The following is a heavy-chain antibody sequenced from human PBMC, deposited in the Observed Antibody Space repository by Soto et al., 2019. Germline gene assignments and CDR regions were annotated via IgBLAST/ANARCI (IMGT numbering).Heavy chain of an antibody. D-gene: IGHD6-13*01. J-gene: IGHJ4*02. CDR3: VRDSGAKLSSS. CDR1: GGTFSSYR. V-gene: IGHV1-69*01. CDR2: IVPIRRAA. Sequence: QVQLVQSGAEVKKTGSSVRVSCKASGGTFSSYRLNWLRQAPGHGLEWVGGIVPIRRAAEYAMGFQGRVTITADETTRTSYMELRSLKSQDTAVYYCVRDSGAKLSSSWGQGTLVTVSS.